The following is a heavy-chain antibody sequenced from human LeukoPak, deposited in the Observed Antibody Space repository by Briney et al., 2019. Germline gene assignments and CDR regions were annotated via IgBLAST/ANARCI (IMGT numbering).Heavy chain of an antibody. CDR1: GGTFSSYA. CDR3: ASATVTTISGFDDFSGNHCFDY. CDR2: IIPILGIA. Sequence: SVKVSCKASGGTFSSYAISWVRQAPGQGLEWMGRIIPILGIANYAQNFQGRVTITTDKSTSTAYMELSSLRSEDTALYYCASATVTTISGFDDFSGNHCFDYWGQGTLVTVSS. V-gene: IGHV1-69*04. D-gene: IGHD4-17*01. J-gene: IGHJ4*02.